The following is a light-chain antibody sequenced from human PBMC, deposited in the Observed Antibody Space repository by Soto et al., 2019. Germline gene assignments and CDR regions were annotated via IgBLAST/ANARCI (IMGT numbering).Light chain of an antibody. Sequence: DIQMTQSPSSLSASIGDRVTVTCRAGQGINNYLAWYQHKPGEVPNLLIYAASTLHSGVPSRFSGSGSGTDFTLTISSLQPEDVATYFCQKYDSDPFTFGPGTKVDIK. CDR1: QGINNY. CDR3: QKYDSDPFT. V-gene: IGKV1-27*01. J-gene: IGKJ3*01. CDR2: AAS.